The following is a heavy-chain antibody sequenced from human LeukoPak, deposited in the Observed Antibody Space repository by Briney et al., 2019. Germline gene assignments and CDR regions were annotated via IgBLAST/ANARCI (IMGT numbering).Heavy chain of an antibody. CDR3: ARQGGYCDISSCYSFYYYYYYMDV. J-gene: IGHJ6*03. V-gene: IGHV4-38-2*01. CDR1: GYSISSGYY. Sequence: SETLSLTCAVSGYSISSGYYWGWIRQPPGKGLEWIGSMYHSGSTYYNPSLKSRVTISADTSNNQFSLKLSSVTAADTAVYYCARQGGYCDISSCYSFYYYYYYMDVWGKGTTVTVSS. D-gene: IGHD2-2*01. CDR2: MYHSGST.